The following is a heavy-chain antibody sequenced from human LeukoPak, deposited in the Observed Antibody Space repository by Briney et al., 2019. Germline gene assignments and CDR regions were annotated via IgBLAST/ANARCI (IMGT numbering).Heavy chain of an antibody. D-gene: IGHD4-17*01. CDR1: GYTFTSYA. Sequence: ASVKVSRKASGYTFTSYAMHWVRQAPGQRLEWMRWINAGNGNTQYSQKFQGRVTFTRDTSASTAYMELSSLRSEDTAVYYCASVDYGDYWGQGTLVTVSS. CDR3: ASVDYGDY. V-gene: IGHV1-3*01. CDR2: INAGNGNT. J-gene: IGHJ4*02.